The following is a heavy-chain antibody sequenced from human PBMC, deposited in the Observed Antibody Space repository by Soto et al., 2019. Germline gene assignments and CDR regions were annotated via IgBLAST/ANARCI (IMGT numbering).Heavy chain of an antibody. CDR2: IYYSGST. CDR1: GGSISSGDYY. D-gene: IGHD3-10*01. Sequence: QVQLQESGPGLVKPSQTLSLTCTVSGGSISSGDYYWSWIRQPPGKGLEWIGYIYYSGSTYYNPSLMSRVTISVDTATNQVALKLSSVTAADTAVYYCARDMPETITMVRGVNDAFDIWGQGTMVTVSS. J-gene: IGHJ3*02. CDR3: ARDMPETITMVRGVNDAFDI. V-gene: IGHV4-30-4*01.